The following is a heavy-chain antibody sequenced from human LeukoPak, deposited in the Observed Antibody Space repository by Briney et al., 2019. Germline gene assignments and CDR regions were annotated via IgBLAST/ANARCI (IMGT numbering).Heavy chain of an antibody. D-gene: IGHD3-9*01. CDR3: ARDGYYDVLTGYLFQH. Sequence: GSVKVSCKASGYTFTTYGISWVRQAPGQGLEWMGWISAYNGNTNYAQKVQGRVTMTTDTSTSTAYMDLRSLRSDDTAVYYCARDGYYDVLTGYLFQHWGQGTLVTVSS. CDR2: ISAYNGNT. CDR1: GYTFTTYG. J-gene: IGHJ1*01. V-gene: IGHV1-18*01.